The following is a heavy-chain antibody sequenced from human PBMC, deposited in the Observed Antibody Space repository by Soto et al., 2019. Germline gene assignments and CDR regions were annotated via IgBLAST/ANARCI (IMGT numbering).Heavy chain of an antibody. CDR1: GGSLSSYY. CDR3: ATELIAAAGTPFDY. V-gene: IGHV4-34*01. Sequence: SETLSLTSPVSGGSLSSYYWSWIRQPPGKGLEWIGEINHSGSINYNPSLKSRVTISVDTSKNQFSLKLSSVTAADTAVYYCATELIAAAGTPFDYWGQGTLVTVSS. J-gene: IGHJ4*02. D-gene: IGHD6-13*01. CDR2: INHSGSI.